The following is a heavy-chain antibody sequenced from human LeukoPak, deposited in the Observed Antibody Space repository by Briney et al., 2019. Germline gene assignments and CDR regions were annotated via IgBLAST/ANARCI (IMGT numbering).Heavy chain of an antibody. CDR1: GYTFTSYD. CDR3: ARESDYYDSSGYYDY. V-gene: IGHV1-18*01. J-gene: IGHJ4*02. D-gene: IGHD3-22*01. CDR2: ISVYSGNT. Sequence: GASVKVSCKASGYTFTSYDITWVRQAPGQGLEWMGWISVYSGNTNYAQKLQGRVIMTTDTSTNTAYMELRSLRSDDTAVYYCARESDYYDSSGYYDYWGQGTLVTVSS.